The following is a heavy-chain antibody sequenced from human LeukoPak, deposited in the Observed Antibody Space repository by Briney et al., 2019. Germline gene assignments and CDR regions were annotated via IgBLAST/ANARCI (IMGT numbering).Heavy chain of an antibody. D-gene: IGHD1-26*01. Sequence: GGSLRLSCAASGFAFSSYSMNWVRQAPGKGLEWVSYISSSSSTIYYADSVKGRFTISRDNAKNSLYLQMNSPRAEDTALYYCARDRGWELINPLVFDYWGQGSLVTVPS. J-gene: IGHJ4*02. CDR1: GFAFSSYS. CDR3: ARDRGWELINPLVFDY. CDR2: ISSSSSTI. V-gene: IGHV3-48*01.